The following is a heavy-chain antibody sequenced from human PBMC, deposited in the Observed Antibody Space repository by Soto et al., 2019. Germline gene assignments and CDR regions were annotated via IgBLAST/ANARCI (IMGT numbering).Heavy chain of an antibody. V-gene: IGHV1-8*01. Sequence: ASVKVSCKASGYTFTSYDINWVRQATGQGLEWMGWMNPNSGSTGYAQKFQGCVTMTRDTSISTAYMELSRLRSDDTAVYYCASDGTGLGDSSDNEGAFDIWGQGTMVTVSS. CDR2: MNPNSGST. D-gene: IGHD6-25*01. CDR1: GYTFTSYD. J-gene: IGHJ3*02. CDR3: ASDGTGLGDSSDNEGAFDI.